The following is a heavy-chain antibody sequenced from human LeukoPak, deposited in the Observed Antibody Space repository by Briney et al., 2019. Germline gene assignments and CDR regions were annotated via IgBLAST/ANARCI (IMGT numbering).Heavy chain of an antibody. D-gene: IGHD2-15*01. V-gene: IGHV4-59*01. CDR2: FHYSGST. Sequence: SETLSLTCTVSGGSISSFYWRWIRQPPGKGLEWVGYFHYSGSTNYNPSLKSRVTISVDTSKNQIFLKLSSVTAADTAVYYCATHPPRYCTGGSRSDYWGQGTLVTVSS. CDR3: ATHPPRYCTGGSRSDY. J-gene: IGHJ4*02. CDR1: GGSISSFY.